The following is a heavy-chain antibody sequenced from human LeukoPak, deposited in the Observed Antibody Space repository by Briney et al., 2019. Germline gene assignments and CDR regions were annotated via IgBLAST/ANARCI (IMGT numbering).Heavy chain of an antibody. CDR3: AKDRDGNPAEYFQH. J-gene: IGHJ1*01. V-gene: IGHV3-30*02. Sequence: GGSLRLSCAASGFTFSSYGMHWVRQAPGKGLEWVAFIRYDGSNKYYADSVKGRFTISRDNSKNTLYLQMNSLRAEDTAVYYCAKDRDGNPAEYFQHWGQGTLVTVSS. CDR2: IRYDGSNK. CDR1: GFTFSSYG. D-gene: IGHD4-23*01.